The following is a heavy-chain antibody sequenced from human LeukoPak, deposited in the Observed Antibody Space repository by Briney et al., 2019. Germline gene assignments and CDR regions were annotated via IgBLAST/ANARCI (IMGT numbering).Heavy chain of an antibody. J-gene: IGHJ4*02. V-gene: IGHV1-18*01. D-gene: IGHD6-13*01. Sequence: GASVKVSCKASGYTFTSYGISWVRQAPGQGLEWMGWISAYNGNTNYAQKFQGRVTMTEDTSTDTAYMELSSLRSEDTAVYYCATRYSSSWRVYYFDYWGQGTLVTVSS. CDR1: GYTFTSYG. CDR3: ATRYSSSWRVYYFDY. CDR2: ISAYNGNT.